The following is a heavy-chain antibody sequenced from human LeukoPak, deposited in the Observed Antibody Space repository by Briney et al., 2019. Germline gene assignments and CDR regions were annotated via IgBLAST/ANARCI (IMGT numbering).Heavy chain of an antibody. CDR3: VREVGLFDY. CDR2: LDKSSTYI. Sequence: PGGSLRLSCSTSGFVFREYAMNWVRQAPGKGLEWVSSLDKSSTYIYYADSVKGRFTISRDNAKNSLFLEMNSLRTEDTAVYYCVREVGLFDYWGQGTLVTVSS. J-gene: IGHJ4*02. CDR1: GFVFREYA. V-gene: IGHV3-21*01.